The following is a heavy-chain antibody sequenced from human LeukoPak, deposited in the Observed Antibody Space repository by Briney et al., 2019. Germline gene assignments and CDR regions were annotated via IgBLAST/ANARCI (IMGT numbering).Heavy chain of an antibody. J-gene: IGHJ4*02. CDR3: ASGRVTPYY. V-gene: IGHV4-34*01. Sequence: SSETLSLTCAVYGGSFSGYYWSWIRQPPGKGLEWVGEINHSGSTNYNPSLKSRVTISVDTSKNQFSLKLSSVTAADTAVYYCASGRVTPYYGGQGTLATVSA. D-gene: IGHD5-18*01. CDR2: INHSGST. CDR1: GGSFSGYY.